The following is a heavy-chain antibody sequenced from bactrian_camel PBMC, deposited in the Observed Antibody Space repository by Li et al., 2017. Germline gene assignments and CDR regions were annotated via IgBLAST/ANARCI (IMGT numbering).Heavy chain of an antibody. CDR1: GEGFGRYC. V-gene: IGHV3S55*01. D-gene: IGHD1*01. Sequence: HVQLVESGGGSVQTGGSLRLSCSAIGEGFGRYCMAWFRQVPGKDREGIAVIDKDDRTNYADSVKGRFAVSLNSAKNTLYLHMNNLKPEDTAMYHCAAAAKCRPYAWTGPNSDEVLYWGRGTQVTVS. CDR2: IDKDDRT. J-gene: IGHJ4*01. CDR3: AAAAKCRPYAWTGPNSDEVLY.